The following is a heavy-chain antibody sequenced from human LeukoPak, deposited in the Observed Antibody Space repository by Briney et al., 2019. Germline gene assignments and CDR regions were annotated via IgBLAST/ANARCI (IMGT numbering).Heavy chain of an antibody. J-gene: IGHJ6*02. V-gene: IGHV1-2*06. D-gene: IGHD3-3*01. CDR2: INPNSGGT. Sequence: GASVKVSCKASGYTFTGYYMHWVRQAPGQGLEWMGRINPNSGGTNYAQKFQGRVTMTRDTSISTAYMELSRLRSDDTAVYYCARMMGLRFLEWLPYSYYGIDVWGQGTTVTVSS. CDR3: ARMMGLRFLEWLPYSYYGIDV. CDR1: GYTFTGYY.